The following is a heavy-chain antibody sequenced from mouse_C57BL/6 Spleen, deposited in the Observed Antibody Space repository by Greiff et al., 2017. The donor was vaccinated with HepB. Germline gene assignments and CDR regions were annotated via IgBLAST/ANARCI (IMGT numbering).Heavy chain of an antibody. D-gene: IGHD1-1*01. V-gene: IGHV5-17*01. Sequence: DVQLVESGGGLVKPGGSLKLSCAASGFTFSDYGMHWVRQAPEKGLEWVAYISSGSSTIYYADTVKGRFTISRDNAKNTLFLQMTSLRSEDTAMYYCARPPHYYGSSLWFAYWGQGTLVTVSA. CDR1: GFTFSDYG. J-gene: IGHJ3*01. CDR2: ISSGSSTI. CDR3: ARPPHYYGSSLWFAY.